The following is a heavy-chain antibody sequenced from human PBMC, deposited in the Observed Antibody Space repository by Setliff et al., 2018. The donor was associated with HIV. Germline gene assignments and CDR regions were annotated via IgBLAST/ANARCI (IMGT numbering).Heavy chain of an antibody. Sequence: GGSLRLSCAASGFSFRNAWMSWVRQAPGKGLEWVGRIKSNTDGGSTYYADSVKGRFTIFRDNSKKTLYLQMSSLRVEDTAVYYCAKDRQQLDPREFDYWGQGTLVTVSS. CDR2: IKSNTDGGST. D-gene: IGHD6-13*01. J-gene: IGHJ4*02. CDR1: GFSFRNAW. V-gene: IGHV3-15*01. CDR3: AKDRQQLDPREFDY.